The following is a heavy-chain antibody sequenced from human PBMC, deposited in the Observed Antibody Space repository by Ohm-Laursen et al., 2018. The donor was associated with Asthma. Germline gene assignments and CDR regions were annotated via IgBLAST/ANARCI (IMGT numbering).Heavy chain of an antibody. D-gene: IGHD4-23*01. CDR1: GGAVAHGAYY. V-gene: IGHV4-31*03. CDR2: IFFAGTT. CDR3: ARVNYGGPLDS. J-gene: IGHJ4*02. Sequence: SQTLSLTCSVSGGAVAHGAYYCAWVRQPPGGVLECFGYIFFAGTTDYNPSLKSRLTISVDTSENQFSMKLTSVTAAYTAVYYIARVNYGGPLDSGGPGALVTVSS.